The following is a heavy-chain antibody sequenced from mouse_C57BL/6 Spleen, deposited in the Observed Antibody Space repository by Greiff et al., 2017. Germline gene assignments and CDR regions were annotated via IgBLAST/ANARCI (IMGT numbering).Heavy chain of an antibody. D-gene: IGHD2-3*01. V-gene: IGHV1-55*01. Sequence: VQLQQPGAELVKPGASVKMSCKASAYTFTSYWITWVKQRPGQGLEWIGDIYPGSGSTTYNEKFMSKATLTVDTSSSTAYMQLSSLTSEDSAVYYCAKESSIYDGYYDYWGEGTTLTVSS. J-gene: IGHJ2*01. CDR2: IYPGSGST. CDR3: AKESSIYDGYYDY. CDR1: AYTFTSYW.